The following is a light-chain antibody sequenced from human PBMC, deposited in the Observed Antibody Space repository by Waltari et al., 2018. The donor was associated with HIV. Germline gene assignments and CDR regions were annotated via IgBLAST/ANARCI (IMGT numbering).Light chain of an antibody. J-gene: IGLJ3*02. CDR2: LKSDGGH. V-gene: IGLV4-69*01. CDR3: QTWATGIRV. Sequence: QLVLTQSPSASASLGASVKLTCTLSSGHNSYAIAWHQQQPEKGPRYLMKLKSDGGHKKGDGIPDRFSGSSSGAERYLTISSLQSEDEADYYCQTWATGIRVFGGGTKLTVL. CDR1: SGHNSYA.